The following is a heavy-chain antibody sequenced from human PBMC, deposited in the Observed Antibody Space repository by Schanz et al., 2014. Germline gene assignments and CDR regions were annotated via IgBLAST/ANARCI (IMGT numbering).Heavy chain of an antibody. CDR1: GFTFSSYA. CDR2: ISNDGSIK. CDR3: ASPSGYSDYGTYFDF. J-gene: IGHJ4*02. Sequence: QVQLVESGGGVVQPGRSLRLSCAASGFTFSSYAMHWVRQAPGKGLEWVALISNDGSIKYYADSVEGRFTISRDNSRNTLYLQRNSLRTEDTAVYYCASPSGYSDYGTYFDFWGQGTLVTVSS. D-gene: IGHD5-12*01. V-gene: IGHV3-30-3*02.